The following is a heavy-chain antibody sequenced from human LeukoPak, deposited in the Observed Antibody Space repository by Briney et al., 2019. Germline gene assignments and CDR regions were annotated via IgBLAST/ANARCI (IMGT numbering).Heavy chain of an antibody. D-gene: IGHD2-2*01. Sequence: SGGSLRLSCAASGFTFSSYAMSWVRQAPGKGLEWVSAISGSGGSTYYADSVKGRFTISRDNSKNTLYLQMNSLRAEDTAVYYCARDGPLTWDCSSTSCYLGMDVWGQGTTVTVSS. CDR1: GFTFSSYA. V-gene: IGHV3-23*01. J-gene: IGHJ6*02. CDR3: ARDGPLTWDCSSTSCYLGMDV. CDR2: ISGSGGST.